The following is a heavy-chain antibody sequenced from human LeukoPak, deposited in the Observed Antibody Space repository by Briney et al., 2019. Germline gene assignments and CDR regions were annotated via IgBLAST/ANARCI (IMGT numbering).Heavy chain of an antibody. CDR3: ARSGIWFGEPEDVFDI. Sequence: PSQTLSLTCGVSGGSISTGGYSWSWIRQPPGKGLEWIGYMSRSGTIYYNPSLQSRLTISVDRSKNQFSLKLASVIAADTAIYYCARSGIWFGEPEDVFDIWGQGTMVIVSS. D-gene: IGHD3-10*01. CDR1: GGSISTGGYS. CDR2: MSRSGTI. V-gene: IGHV4-30-2*01. J-gene: IGHJ3*02.